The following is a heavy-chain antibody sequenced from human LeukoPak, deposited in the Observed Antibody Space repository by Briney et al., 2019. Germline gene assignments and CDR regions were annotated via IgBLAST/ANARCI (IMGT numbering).Heavy chain of an antibody. CDR3: ARGHFWSGYYIYSLDY. Sequence: ASVKVSCKASGFTFTDYYIHWVRQAPGQGLEWMGIINPSGGSTSYAQKFQGRVTMTRDTSTSTVYMELSSLRSEDTAVYYCARGHFWSGYYIYSLDYWGQGTLVTVSS. CDR1: GFTFTDYY. CDR2: INPSGGST. D-gene: IGHD3-3*02. V-gene: IGHV1-46*01. J-gene: IGHJ4*02.